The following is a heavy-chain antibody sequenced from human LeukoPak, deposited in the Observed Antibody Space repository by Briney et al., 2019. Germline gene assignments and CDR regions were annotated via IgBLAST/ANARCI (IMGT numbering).Heavy chain of an antibody. CDR1: GFTFSDFY. CDR3: ARPDYDFWSGYSPFDY. V-gene: IGHV3-11*04. J-gene: IGHJ4*02. Sequence: IPGGSLRLSCAASGFTFSDFYMIWIRQAPGKGLEWVSYISSRGTSIYYADSVKGRFTISRDNAKNSLYLQMNSLRAEDTAVYYCARPDYDFWSGYSPFDYWGQGTLVTVSS. D-gene: IGHD3-3*01. CDR2: ISSRGTSI.